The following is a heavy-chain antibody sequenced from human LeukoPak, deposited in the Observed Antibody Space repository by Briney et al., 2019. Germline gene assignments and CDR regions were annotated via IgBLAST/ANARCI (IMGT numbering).Heavy chain of an antibody. Sequence: GGSLRLSCEASGFAFSSYPMIWVRQAPGKGLEWVSGIIGSGGSSHYADSVKGRFTISRDNSKSTLFLEMNSLRAEDTAVYYYAKGSLHFLDGWGQGTLVTVSS. CDR1: GFAFSSYP. V-gene: IGHV3-23*01. J-gene: IGHJ4*02. D-gene: IGHD3-3*02. CDR3: AKGSLHFLDG. CDR2: IIGSGGSS.